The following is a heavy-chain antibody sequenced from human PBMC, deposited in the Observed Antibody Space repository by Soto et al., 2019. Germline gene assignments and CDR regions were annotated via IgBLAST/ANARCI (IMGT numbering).Heavy chain of an antibody. CDR2: IKQDGSEK. CDR3: AKLRYSGGTGNFDY. CDR1: GFTFSSYW. Sequence: PGGSLRLSCAASGFTFSSYWMSWVRQAPGKGLEWVANIKQDGSEKYYVDSVKGRFTISRDTAKNSLYLQMNSLRAEDTALYYCAKLRYSGGTGNFDYWGQGTLVTVSS. D-gene: IGHD1-26*01. J-gene: IGHJ4*02. V-gene: IGHV3-7*01.